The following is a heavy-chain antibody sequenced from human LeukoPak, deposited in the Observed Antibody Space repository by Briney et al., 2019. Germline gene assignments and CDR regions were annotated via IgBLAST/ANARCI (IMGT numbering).Heavy chain of an antibody. V-gene: IGHV6-1*01. CDR2: TFYRSKWYN. CDR1: GDRVSSDTAA. J-gene: IGHJ5*01. D-gene: IGHD1-14*01. CDR3: VRRIHNWFDS. Sequence: SQTLSLTCAISGDRVSSDTAAWNWIRQSPSRGLEWLGRTFYRSKWYNDSAVSVKSRVTVNPDTSKNQFSLQSTSVTPEDTALYYCVRRIHNWFDSWGQGTLVTVSS.